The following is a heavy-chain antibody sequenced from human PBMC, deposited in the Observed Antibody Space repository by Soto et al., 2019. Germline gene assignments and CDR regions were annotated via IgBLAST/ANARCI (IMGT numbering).Heavy chain of an antibody. V-gene: IGHV1-69*06. J-gene: IGHJ6*02. D-gene: IGHD5-12*01. CDR2: IIPIFGTA. CDR3: AKVRATNYYYYGMDV. Sequence: SVKVSCKASGVTFSSYAISWVRQAPGQGLEWMGGIIPIFGTANYAQKFQGRVTITADKSTSTAYMELSSLRSEDTAVYYCAKVRATNYYYYGMDVWGQGTTVTVSS. CDR1: GVTFSSYA.